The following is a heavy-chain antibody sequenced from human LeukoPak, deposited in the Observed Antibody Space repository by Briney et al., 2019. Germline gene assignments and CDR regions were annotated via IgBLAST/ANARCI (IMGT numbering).Heavy chain of an antibody. CDR1: GYTFTSYG. CDR2: ISAYNGNT. J-gene: IGHJ6*02. V-gene: IGHV1-18*01. CDR3: ARDRGTPHHYYYYYGMDV. Sequence: GASVKVSCKASGYTFTSYGIRWVRQAPGQGLEWMGWISAYNGNTNYAQKLQGRVTMTTDTSTSTAYMELRSLRSDDTAVYCCARDRGTPHHYYYYYGMDVWGQGTTVTVSS.